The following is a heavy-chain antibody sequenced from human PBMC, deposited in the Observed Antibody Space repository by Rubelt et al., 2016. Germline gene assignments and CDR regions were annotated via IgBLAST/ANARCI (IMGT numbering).Heavy chain of an antibody. CDR2: INTDGST. J-gene: IGHJ4*02. CDR3: ASAVLDY. Sequence: RYWMHWVRQAPGKGLVWVSRINTDGSTSYADSVKGRFTISRDNAKNSVYLQMGSLRAEDTAIYYCASAVLDYWGQGTLVIVSS. V-gene: IGHV3-74*01. CDR1: RYW.